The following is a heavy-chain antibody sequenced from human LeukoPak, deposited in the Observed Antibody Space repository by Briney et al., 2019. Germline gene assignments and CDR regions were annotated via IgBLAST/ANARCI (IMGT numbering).Heavy chain of an antibody. D-gene: IGHD1-14*01. CDR2: IYYSGST. J-gene: IGHJ4*02. CDR1: GGSISSHY. Sequence: PSETLSLTCTVSGGSISSHYWSWFRQPPGKGLEWIGYIYYSGSTNYNPSLKSRVTISVDTSKNQFSLKLSSVTAADTAVYYCARIRMATVDYWGQGTLVTVSS. V-gene: IGHV4-59*08. CDR3: ARIRMATVDY.